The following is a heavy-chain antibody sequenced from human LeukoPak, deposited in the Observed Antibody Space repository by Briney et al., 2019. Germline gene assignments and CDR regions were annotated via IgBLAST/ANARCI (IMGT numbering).Heavy chain of an antibody. D-gene: IGHD3-16*02. CDR3: ARDWGRTMITFGGVIVINSFDY. V-gene: IGHV3-7*01. J-gene: IGHJ4*02. CDR2: IKQDGSEK. Sequence: GGSLRLSCAASGFTFSSYAMSWVRQAPGKGLGWVANIKQDGSEKYYVDSVKGRFTISRDNAKNSLYLQMNSLRAEDTAVYYCARDWGRTMITFGGVIVINSFDYWGQGTLVTVSS. CDR1: GFTFSSYA.